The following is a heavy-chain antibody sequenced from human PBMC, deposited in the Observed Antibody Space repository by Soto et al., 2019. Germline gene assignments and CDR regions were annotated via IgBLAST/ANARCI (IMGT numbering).Heavy chain of an antibody. CDR1: GGSISSSSYY. V-gene: IGHV4-39*01. CDR3: ARHQDRWLQFDY. Sequence: QLQLQESGPGLVKPSETLSLTCTVSGGSISSSSYYWGWIRQPPGKGLEWIGSIYYSGSTYYNPSLKSRVTISVDTSKNQFSLKLSSVTAADTAVYYCARHQDRWLQFDYWGQGTLVTVSS. J-gene: IGHJ4*02. D-gene: IGHD5-12*01. CDR2: IYYSGST.